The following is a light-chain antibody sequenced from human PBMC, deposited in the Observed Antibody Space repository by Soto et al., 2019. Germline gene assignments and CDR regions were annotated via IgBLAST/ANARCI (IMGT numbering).Light chain of an antibody. Sequence: DIQITQSPSSLSASVGDRVTITCRASQDIRNDLGWYKQKPGKAPKRLIYPASSLQSGVPSWFSGSGSGTDFTLTISRLEPEDFAVYYCQQYGSSWTFGQGTKVDIK. J-gene: IGKJ1*01. CDR2: PAS. CDR3: QQYGSSWT. V-gene: IGKV1-17*01. CDR1: QDIRND.